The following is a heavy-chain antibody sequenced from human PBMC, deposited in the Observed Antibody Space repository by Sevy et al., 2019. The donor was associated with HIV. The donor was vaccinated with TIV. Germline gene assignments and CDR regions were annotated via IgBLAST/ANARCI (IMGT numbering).Heavy chain of an antibody. Sequence: GGSLRLSCKVSGFTFGDYVMTWFRQAPGKGLEWVGFIRSKVYGGTTEYAASVKGSFIISRDDSKSIDYLRMNSLKTEDTGVYYCSRADYYGSDGGYYGMDVWGQGTTVTVSS. J-gene: IGHJ6*02. CDR3: SRADYYGSDGGYYGMDV. D-gene: IGHD3-10*01. CDR2: IRSKVYGGTT. CDR1: GFTFGDYV. V-gene: IGHV3-49*03.